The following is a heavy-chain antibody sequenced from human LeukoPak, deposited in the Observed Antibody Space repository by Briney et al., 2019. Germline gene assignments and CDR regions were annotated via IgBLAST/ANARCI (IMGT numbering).Heavy chain of an antibody. V-gene: IGHV4-31*03. CDR2: IYHTGST. J-gene: IGHJ3*02. CDR1: GDSIRRGRYY. Sequence: SDPLSLTCTVSGDSIRRGRYYWLWIRQHPGKGLEWLGYIYHTGSTSYHPAFRCRITVSVDTSKYLFSLNLSSVTAADTAVYYCARVATTTDAFDIWGQGTMVTVSS. D-gene: IGHD4-17*01. CDR3: ARVATTTDAFDI.